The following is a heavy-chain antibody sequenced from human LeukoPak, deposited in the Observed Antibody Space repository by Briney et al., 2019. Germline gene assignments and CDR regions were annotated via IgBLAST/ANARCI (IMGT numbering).Heavy chain of an antibody. D-gene: IGHD6-13*01. V-gene: IGHV4-39*01. J-gene: IGHJ5*02. CDR3: ASLEREAAGTTPRNWFDP. CDR1: GFTFSSYSMN. CDR2: IYYSGST. Sequence: GSLRLSCAASGFTFSSYSMNWVRQPPGKGLEWIGSIYYSGSTYYNPSLKSRVTISVDTSKNQFSLKLSSVTAADTAVYYCASLEREAAGTTPRNWFDPWGQGTLVTVSS.